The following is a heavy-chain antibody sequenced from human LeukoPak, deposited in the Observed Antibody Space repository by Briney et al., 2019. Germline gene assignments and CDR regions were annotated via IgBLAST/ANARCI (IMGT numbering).Heavy chain of an antibody. J-gene: IGHJ3*02. D-gene: IGHD4-23*01. Sequence: GGSLRLSCAASGFTFSSYGMHWVRQAPGKGLEWVAVISYDGSNKYYADSVKGRFTISRDNSKNTLYLQMNSLRAEDTAVYYCAKDLGVIFGGNPALGAFDIWGQGTMVTVSS. CDR2: ISYDGSNK. CDR1: GFTFSSYG. CDR3: AKDLGVIFGGNPALGAFDI. V-gene: IGHV3-30*18.